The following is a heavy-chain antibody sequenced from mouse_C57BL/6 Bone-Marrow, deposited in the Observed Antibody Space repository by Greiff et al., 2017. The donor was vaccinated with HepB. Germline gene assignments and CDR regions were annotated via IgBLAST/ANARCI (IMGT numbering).Heavy chain of an antibody. Sequence: QVQLKESGAELARPGASVKLSCKASGYTFTSYGISWVKQRTGQGLEWIGEIYPRSGNTYYNEKFKGKATLTADKSSSTAYMELRSLTSEDSAVYFCARRDFNYGSSYGYFDVWGTGTTVTVSS. CDR1: GYTFTSYG. J-gene: IGHJ1*03. V-gene: IGHV1-81*01. CDR2: IYPRSGNT. D-gene: IGHD1-1*01. CDR3: ARRDFNYGSSYGYFDV.